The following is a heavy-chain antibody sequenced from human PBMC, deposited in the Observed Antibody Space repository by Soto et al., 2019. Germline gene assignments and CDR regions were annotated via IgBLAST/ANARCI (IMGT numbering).Heavy chain of an antibody. CDR2: VSFDGKVT. CDR3: AREPYGDSQYFDY. J-gene: IGHJ4*02. V-gene: IGHV3-30*04. Sequence: QVQLVESGGGMAQAGTSLRLSCTGSGFTFNSLSLHWVRQGPDKGLEWVAVVSFDGKVTYYADSVKGRFTVSRDISKNTIYLQANSLRPEVTAVYYCAREPYGDSQYFDYWGQGTPVTVSS. D-gene: IGHD4-17*01. CDR1: GFTFNSLS.